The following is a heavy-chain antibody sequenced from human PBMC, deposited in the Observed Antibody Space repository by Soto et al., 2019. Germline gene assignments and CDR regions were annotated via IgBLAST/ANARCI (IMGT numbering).Heavy chain of an antibody. CDR2: IRSRSYGGAA. CDR1: GYSFEGYG. D-gene: IGHD3-10*01. Sequence: EVQLVESGGGLEQPGRSLRLSCKTSGYSFEGYGVSWFRRAPGKGLEWVALIRSRSYGGAADYAASVMGRFTMSRDDPRSIAYLQMNSLKIEDTAVYYCTRIYGSGTYLPDFWGQGTLVTVSS. J-gene: IGHJ4*02. V-gene: IGHV3-49*03. CDR3: TRIYGSGTYLPDF.